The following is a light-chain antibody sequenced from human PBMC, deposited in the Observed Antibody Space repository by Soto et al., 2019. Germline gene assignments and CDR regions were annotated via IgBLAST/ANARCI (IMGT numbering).Light chain of an antibody. Sequence: QSVLTQPPSVSGAPGQTVTISCTGASSNIGSVYDVHWYQQCPGTAPQFLISTDTSRPSVVPDRFSGSKSGTSASLAITGLQAEDEADYHCQSYDSSLSSCVFGGGTKVTVL. J-gene: IGLJ3*02. CDR1: SSNIGSVYD. CDR3: QSYDSSLSSCV. V-gene: IGLV1-40*01. CDR2: TDT.